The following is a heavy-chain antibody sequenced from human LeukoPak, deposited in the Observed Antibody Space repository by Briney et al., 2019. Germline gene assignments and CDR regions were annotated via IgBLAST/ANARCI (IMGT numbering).Heavy chain of an antibody. V-gene: IGHV4-34*01. CDR1: GGSFSGYY. Sequence: SETLSLTCAVYGGSFSGYYWSWIRQPPGKGLEWIGEINHSGSTNYNPSLKSRVTISVDTSKNQLSLKVNSVTATDTAVYYCTRDGDYNLDYWGQGALVTVSS. J-gene: IGHJ4*02. CDR2: INHSGST. D-gene: IGHD4-17*01. CDR3: TRDGDYNLDY.